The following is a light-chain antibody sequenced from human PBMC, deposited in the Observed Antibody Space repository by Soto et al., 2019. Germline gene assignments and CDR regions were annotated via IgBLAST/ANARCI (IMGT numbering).Light chain of an antibody. CDR2: KAS. J-gene: IGKJ1*01. CDR3: QQYNIYWT. V-gene: IGKV1-5*03. CDR1: QSISSW. Sequence: DIQMTQSPSTLSASVGDRVTITCRASQSISSWLAWYQQKPGKAPKLLIYKASSLESGVPSRFSGSGSGTEFTLTISSLQPDDFATYFCQQYNIYWTFGQGTEVEIK.